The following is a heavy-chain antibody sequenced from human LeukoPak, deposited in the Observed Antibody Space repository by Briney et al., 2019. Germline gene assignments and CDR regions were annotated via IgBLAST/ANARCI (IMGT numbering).Heavy chain of an antibody. D-gene: IGHD4-17*01. CDR3: ATDLYGGPRYFDY. CDR2: FDPEDGET. Sequence: ASVQVSCKVSGYTLTELSMHWVRQAPGKGLEWMGGFDPEDGETIYAQKFQGRVTMTEDTSTDTAYMELSSLRSEDTAVYYCATDLYGGPRYFDYWGQGTLVTVSS. J-gene: IGHJ4*02. V-gene: IGHV1-24*01. CDR1: GYTLTELS.